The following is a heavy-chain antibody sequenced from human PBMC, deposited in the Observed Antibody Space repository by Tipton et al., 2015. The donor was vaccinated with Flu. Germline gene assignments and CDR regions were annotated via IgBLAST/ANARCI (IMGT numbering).Heavy chain of an antibody. D-gene: IGHD3-10*01. CDR3: ARALVITTTMGGDWFDP. J-gene: IGHJ5*02. CDR2: IYYSGST. Sequence: LRLSCTVSGGSISSYYWSWIRQPPGKGLEWIGYIYYSGSTNYNPSLKSRVTISVDMSKNQFSLNLSSVTAADTAVYYCARALVITTTMGGDWFDPWGQGTLVTVSS. V-gene: IGHV4-59*01. CDR1: GGSISSYY.